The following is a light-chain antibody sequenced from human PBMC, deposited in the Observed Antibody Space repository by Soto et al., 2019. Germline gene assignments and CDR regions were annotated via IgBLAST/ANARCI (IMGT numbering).Light chain of an antibody. CDR2: GNS. CDR1: SSNIGAGYD. V-gene: IGLV1-40*01. J-gene: IGLJ1*01. CDR3: QSYDSSLSVYYV. Sequence: QPVLTQPPSVSGAPGQRVTISCTGSSSNIGAGYDVHWYQQLPGTAPKLLIYGNSNRPSGVPDRFSGSKSGTSASLAITGLQAEDEADYYCQSYDSSLSVYYVFGTGTKLTV.